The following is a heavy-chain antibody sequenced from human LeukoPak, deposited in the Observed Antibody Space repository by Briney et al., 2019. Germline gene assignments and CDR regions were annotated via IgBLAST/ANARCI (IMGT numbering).Heavy chain of an antibody. D-gene: IGHD3-3*01. V-gene: IGHV4-34*01. CDR3: ARVTIFGVPNFDY. J-gene: IGHJ4*02. Sequence: SETLSLTCAVYNESFNIYYWSWIRQPPGKGLEWIGEINHSGSTNYNPSLKSRVTISVDTSKNQFSLKLSSVTAADTAVYYCARVTIFGVPNFDYWGQGTLVTVSS. CDR2: INHSGST. CDR1: NESFNIYY.